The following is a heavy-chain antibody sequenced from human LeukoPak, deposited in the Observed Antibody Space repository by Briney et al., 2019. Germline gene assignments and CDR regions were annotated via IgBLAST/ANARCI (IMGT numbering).Heavy chain of an antibody. D-gene: IGHD4-17*01. CDR3: AREGGYGDYGSDAFDI. Sequence: PGGSLRLSCAASGFSFSSYEMNWVRQAPGKGLEGISYISASGTLTHYADSVEGRSTISRDNAKKSLYLQMNSLRAEDTAVYYCAREGGYGDYGSDAFDIWGQGTMVTVSS. V-gene: IGHV3-48*03. J-gene: IGHJ3*02. CDR2: ISASGTLT. CDR1: GFSFSSYE.